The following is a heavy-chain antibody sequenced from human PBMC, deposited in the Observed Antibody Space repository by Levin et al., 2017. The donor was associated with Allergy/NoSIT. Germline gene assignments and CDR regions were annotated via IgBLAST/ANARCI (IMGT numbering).Heavy chain of an antibody. D-gene: IGHD6-19*01. CDR2: IYNSGST. J-gene: IGHJ4*02. CDR3: ARVSSAWKGIFDY. Sequence: SETLSLTCSVSGDSIGSSSYYWGWIRQPPGKGLEWIGSIYNSGSTFYSPSLKTRLTISIDTSKNQFSLKLNSVTAADTAVYYCARVSSAWKGIFDYWGQGTLVTVSS. CDR1: GDSIGSSSYY. V-gene: IGHV4-39*07.